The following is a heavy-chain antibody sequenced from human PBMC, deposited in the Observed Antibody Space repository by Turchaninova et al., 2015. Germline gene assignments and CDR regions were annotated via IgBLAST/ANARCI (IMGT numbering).Heavy chain of an antibody. CDR1: GYSFTTYW. Sequence: EVQLVQSGAEVKKSGESLKISCKGSGYSFTTYWIGWVRQMPGKGLGRVGIVCPGDSDAGYSPSFQGRVTVSVDKSISTAYLQWNSLKTSDTAIYYCARQVILDFWGQGTLVTVSS. V-gene: IGHV5-51*01. J-gene: IGHJ4*02. CDR3: ARQVILDF. CDR2: VCPGDSDA. D-gene: IGHD3-16*02.